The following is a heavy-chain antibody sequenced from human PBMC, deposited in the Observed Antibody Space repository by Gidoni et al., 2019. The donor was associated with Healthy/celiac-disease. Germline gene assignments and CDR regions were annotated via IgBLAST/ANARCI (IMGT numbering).Heavy chain of an antibody. V-gene: IGHV4-34*01. J-gene: IGHJ4*02. Sequence: QVQLQQWGAGLLKPSETLSLTCAVYGGSFSGYYWSWIRQPPGKGLEWIGEINHSGSTNYNPSLKSRVTISVDTSKNQFSLKLSSVTAADTAVYYCARGYDSSGYYRYYFDYWGQGTLVTVSS. CDR2: INHSGST. D-gene: IGHD3-22*01. CDR3: ARGYDSSGYYRYYFDY. CDR1: GGSFSGYY.